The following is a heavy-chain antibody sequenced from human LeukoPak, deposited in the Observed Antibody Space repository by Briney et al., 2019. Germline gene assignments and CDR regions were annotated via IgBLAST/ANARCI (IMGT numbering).Heavy chain of an antibody. CDR2: LSAGGGST. Sequence: PGGSLRLSCAASGFTLSSYALSWVRQAPGKGLDWVSALSAGGGSTYYADSVKGRFTISRDNSKNTLYLQMNSLRAEDTAVYYCVRDRSGSYPYYFDFWGQGTLLTASS. CDR1: GFTLSSYA. D-gene: IGHD1-26*01. J-gene: IGHJ4*02. V-gene: IGHV3-23*01. CDR3: VRDRSGSYPYYFDF.